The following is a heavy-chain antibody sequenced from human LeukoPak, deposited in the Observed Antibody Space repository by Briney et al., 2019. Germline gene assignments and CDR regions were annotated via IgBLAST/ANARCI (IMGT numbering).Heavy chain of an antibody. CDR2: ISWNRGSI. D-gene: IGHD1-26*01. V-gene: IGHV3-9*01. Sequence: GRSLRLSCAASGFTFDDYAMHWVRQAPGKGLEWVSGISWNRGSIDYADSVKGQFTIARDNAKNSLYLQMNSLRAEDTALYYCAKGVGATQGPVDYWGQGTLVTVSS. CDR3: AKGVGATQGPVDY. CDR1: GFTFDDYA. J-gene: IGHJ4*02.